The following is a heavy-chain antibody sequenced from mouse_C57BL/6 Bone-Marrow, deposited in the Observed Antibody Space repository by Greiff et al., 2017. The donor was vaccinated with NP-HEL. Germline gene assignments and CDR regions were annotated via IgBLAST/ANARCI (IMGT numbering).Heavy chain of an antibody. CDR2: IYPRSGDT. Sequence: VQLQQSGAELARPGASVKLSCKASGYTFTSYGISWVKQRTGQGLEWIGEIYPRSGDTYYNEKFKGKATLTADKSSSTAYMELRSLTSEDSAVYFWARDDYYLFAYWGQGTLVTVSA. D-gene: IGHD2-3*01. J-gene: IGHJ3*01. CDR3: ARDDYYLFAY. V-gene: IGHV1-81*01. CDR1: GYTFTSYG.